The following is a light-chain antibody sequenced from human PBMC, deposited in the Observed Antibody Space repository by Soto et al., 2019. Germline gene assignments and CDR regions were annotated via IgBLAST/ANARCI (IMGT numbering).Light chain of an antibody. CDR3: CSYVGSNNYV. V-gene: IGLV2-8*01. J-gene: IGLJ1*01. Sequence: QSVLTRPPSASGSPGQSVAISCTGTSSDVGGYNYVSRYQQYPGKAPKLIMYEVTKRPSGVPDRFSGSKSGNTASLTVSGLQAEDEADYYCCSYVGSNNYVFGTGTKVTVL. CDR2: EVT. CDR1: SSDVGGYNY.